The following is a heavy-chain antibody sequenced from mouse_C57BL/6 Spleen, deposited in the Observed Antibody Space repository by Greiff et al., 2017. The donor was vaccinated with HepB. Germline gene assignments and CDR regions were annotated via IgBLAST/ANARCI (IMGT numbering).Heavy chain of an antibody. D-gene: IGHD4-1*01. CDR1: GFTFSDYG. J-gene: IGHJ3*01. CDR3: ARQGDWDGFAY. Sequence: EVNVVESGGGLVQPGGSLKLSCAASGFTFSDYGMAWVRQAPRKGPEWVAFISNLAYSIYYADTVTGRFTISRENAKNTLYLEMSSLRSEDTAMYYCARQGDWDGFAYWGQGTLVTVSA. V-gene: IGHV5-15*01. CDR2: ISNLAYSI.